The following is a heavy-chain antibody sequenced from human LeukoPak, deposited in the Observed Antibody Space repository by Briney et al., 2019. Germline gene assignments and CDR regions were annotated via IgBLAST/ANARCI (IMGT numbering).Heavy chain of an antibody. CDR2: IYYTGST. CDR1: GGSINNYY. D-gene: IGHD3-22*01. V-gene: IGHV4-59*01. J-gene: IGHJ4*02. CDR3: ARHRGSGYPYFDY. Sequence: SETLSLTCTVSGGSINNYYWSWIRQPPGKGLEWIGYIYYTGSTNYNPSLKSRVTISVDTSKSNFSLKMSTLTAADTAVYYCARHRGSGYPYFDYWGQGTLVTVSS.